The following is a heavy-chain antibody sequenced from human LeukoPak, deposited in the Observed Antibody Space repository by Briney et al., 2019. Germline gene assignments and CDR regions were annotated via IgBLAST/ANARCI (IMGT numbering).Heavy chain of an antibody. J-gene: IGHJ6*03. V-gene: IGHV3-30*04. CDR1: GFTFSSYA. Sequence: GGSLRLSCAASGFTFSSYAMHWVRQAPGKGLEWVAVISHDGHNIHYADSVKGRFTISRDNSKYMVYLQMNSLRAEDTAVYYCAKGHGWEASYYYYYMDVWGKGTTVTISS. CDR2: ISHDGHNI. CDR3: AKGHGWEASYYYYYMDV. D-gene: IGHD1-26*01.